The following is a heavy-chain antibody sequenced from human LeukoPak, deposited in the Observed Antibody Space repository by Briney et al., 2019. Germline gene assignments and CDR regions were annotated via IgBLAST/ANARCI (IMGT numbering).Heavy chain of an antibody. CDR1: GGSISSYY. V-gene: IGHV4-4*07. CDR3: TREGRSTHSGY. CDR2: ISSSGSP. J-gene: IGHJ4*02. D-gene: IGHD2-2*01. Sequence: SETLSLTCTVSGGSISSYYWSWIRQPAGKGLEWIGRISSSGSPNYNPSLMSRVTMSVDTSRNQFSLKLSSVTAVDTAVYYCTREGRSTHSGYWGQGTLVTVSS.